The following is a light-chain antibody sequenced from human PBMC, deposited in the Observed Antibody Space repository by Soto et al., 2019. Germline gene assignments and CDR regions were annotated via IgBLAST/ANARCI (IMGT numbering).Light chain of an antibody. Sequence: QSVLTQPASVSGSPGQSITISCTGTSSDVGGYNYVSWYQHHPGKAPQLMIYEVNNRPSGVSNRFSGSKSGNTASLTISGLQAEDEADYYCSSYTSVSTYVFGSGTKLTVL. V-gene: IGLV2-14*01. CDR1: SSDVGGYNY. CDR2: EVN. CDR3: SSYTSVSTYV. J-gene: IGLJ1*01.